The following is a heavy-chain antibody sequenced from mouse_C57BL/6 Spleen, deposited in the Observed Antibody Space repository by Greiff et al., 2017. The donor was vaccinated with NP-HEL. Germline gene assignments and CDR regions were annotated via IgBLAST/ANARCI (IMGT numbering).Heavy chain of an antibody. V-gene: IGHV1-18*01. Sequence: EVQLQQSGPELVKPGASVKIPCKASGYTFTDYNMDWVKQSHGKSLEWIGDINPNNGGTIYNQKFKGKATLTVDKSSSTAYMELRSLTSEDTAVYYCARRDYYGSHYDAMDYWGQGTSVTVSS. D-gene: IGHD1-1*01. CDR2: INPNNGGT. CDR1: GYTFTDYN. J-gene: IGHJ4*01. CDR3: ARRDYYGSHYDAMDY.